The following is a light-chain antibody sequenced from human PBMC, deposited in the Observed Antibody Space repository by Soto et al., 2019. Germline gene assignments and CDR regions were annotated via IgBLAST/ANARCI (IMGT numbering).Light chain of an antibody. J-gene: IGKJ1*01. CDR1: QSVRSW. V-gene: IGKV1-5*01. Sequence: DIQMTQSPATLSASLGDIVTIACRASQSVRSWLAWYQQKPGKAPKLLIYDASSLESGVPSRFSGSGSGTEFTLTISSLQPDDFATYYCQKYNSYLWTFGQGTKVDIK. CDR2: DAS. CDR3: QKYNSYLWT.